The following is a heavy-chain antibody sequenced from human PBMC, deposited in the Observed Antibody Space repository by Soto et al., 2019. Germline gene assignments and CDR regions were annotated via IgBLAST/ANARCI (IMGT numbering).Heavy chain of an antibody. CDR3: ARQIYDSDTGPNFQYYFDS. D-gene: IGHD3-22*01. CDR2: INGLGDST. V-gene: IGHV3-23*01. CDR1: GFTFSSYA. J-gene: IGHJ4*02. Sequence: GGSLRLSCAASGFTFSSYAMSWVRQAPGKGLEWVSTINGLGDSTYSPSFRGHVTISVTKSITTVFLQWSSLRASDTAMYYCARQIYDSDTGPNFQYYFDSWGQGTPVTVSS.